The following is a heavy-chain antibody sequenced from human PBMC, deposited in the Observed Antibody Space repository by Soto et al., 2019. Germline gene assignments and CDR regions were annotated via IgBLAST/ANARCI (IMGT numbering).Heavy chain of an antibody. CDR1: GGTFSSYA. Sequence: SVKVSCKASGGTFSSYAISWVRQAPGQGLEWMGGIIPIFGTANYAQKFQGRVTITADESTSTAYMELSSLRSEDTAVYYCAREVSGDYYDSSGYYSHFDYWGQGTLVTVSS. J-gene: IGHJ4*02. D-gene: IGHD3-22*01. V-gene: IGHV1-69*13. CDR3: AREVSGDYYDSSGYYSHFDY. CDR2: IIPIFGTA.